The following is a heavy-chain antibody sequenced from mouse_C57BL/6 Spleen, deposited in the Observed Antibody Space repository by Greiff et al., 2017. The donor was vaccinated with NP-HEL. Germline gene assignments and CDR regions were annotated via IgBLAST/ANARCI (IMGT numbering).Heavy chain of an antibody. CDR3: TRQIPFITTVVADAMDY. Sequence: VQLQESGAELVRPGASVTLSCKASGYTFTDYEMHWVKQTPVHGLEWIGAIDPETGGTAYNQKFKGKAILTADNSSSTAYMELRSLTSEDSAVYYSTRQIPFITTVVADAMDYWGQGTSVTVSS. V-gene: IGHV1-15*01. CDR1: GYTFTDYE. D-gene: IGHD1-1*01. J-gene: IGHJ4*01. CDR2: IDPETGGT.